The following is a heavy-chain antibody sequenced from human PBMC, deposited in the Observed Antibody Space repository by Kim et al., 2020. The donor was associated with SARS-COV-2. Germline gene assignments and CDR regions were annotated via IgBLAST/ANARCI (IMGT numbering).Heavy chain of an antibody. CDR3: ARWNFDYGDYHFDY. D-gene: IGHD4-17*01. Sequence: YAQKFQGRATMARNTSISTAYMELSSLRSEDTAVYYCARWNFDYGDYHFDYWGQGTLVTVSS. J-gene: IGHJ4*02. V-gene: IGHV1-8*01.